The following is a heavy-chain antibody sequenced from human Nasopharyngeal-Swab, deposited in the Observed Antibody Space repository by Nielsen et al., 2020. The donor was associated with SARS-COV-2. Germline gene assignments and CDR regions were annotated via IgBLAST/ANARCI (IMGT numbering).Heavy chain of an antibody. CDR3: AVILYESSGYWVDY. Sequence: WIRQPPGKGLEWIGYIYHTGTTNYNPSLKSRVIISIDTSKNQFSVKLSSVTAADTAVYYCAVILYESSGYWVDYWGQGTLAPSPQ. D-gene: IGHD3-22*01. J-gene: IGHJ4*02. CDR2: IYHTGTT. V-gene: IGHV4-59*01.